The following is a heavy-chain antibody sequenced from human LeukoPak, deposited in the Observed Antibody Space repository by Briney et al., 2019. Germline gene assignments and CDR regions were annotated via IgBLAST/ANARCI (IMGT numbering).Heavy chain of an antibody. CDR2: IYYSGST. CDR1: GASISNARYY. J-gene: IGHJ4*02. Sequence: PSETLSLTCAVSGASISNARYYWGWVRQPPGKGLEWIGSIYYSGSTYYNPSLKSRFTISVDTSKRQFSLKVSAVTAADTAVYYCARHYTPYTRGWNVGLDYWGQGTLVIASS. D-gene: IGHD1-1*01. V-gene: IGHV4-39*01. CDR3: ARHYTPYTRGWNVGLDY.